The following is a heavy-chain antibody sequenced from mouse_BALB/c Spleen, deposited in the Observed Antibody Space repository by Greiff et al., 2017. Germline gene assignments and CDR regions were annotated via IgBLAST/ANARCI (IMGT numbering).Heavy chain of an antibody. J-gene: IGHJ1*01. CDR1: GYAFSSYW. CDR2: IYPGDGDT. D-gene: IGHD2-14*01. V-gene: IGHV1-80*01. Sequence: VKLMESGAELVRPGSSVKISCKASGYAFSSYWMNWVKQRPGQGLEWIGQIYPGDGDTNYNGKFKGKATLTADKSSSTAYMQLSSLTSEDSAVYFCARSRYDGYFDVWGAGTTGTVSS. CDR3: ARSRYDGYFDV.